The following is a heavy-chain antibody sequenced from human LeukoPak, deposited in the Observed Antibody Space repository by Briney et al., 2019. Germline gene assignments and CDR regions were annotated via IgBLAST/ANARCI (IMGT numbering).Heavy chain of an antibody. J-gene: IGHJ3*02. CDR2: LYTSGST. D-gene: IGHD5-18*01. CDR3: ASSVDTAMASGAFDI. V-gene: IGHV4-61*02. CDR1: GGSISSGSYY. Sequence: SETLSLTCTVSGGSISSGSYYWNWIRQPAGKGLEWIGRLYTSGSTFYNPSLKSRVTISVDTSKNQFSLKLSSVTAADTAVYYCASSVDTAMASGAFDIWGQGTMVTVSS.